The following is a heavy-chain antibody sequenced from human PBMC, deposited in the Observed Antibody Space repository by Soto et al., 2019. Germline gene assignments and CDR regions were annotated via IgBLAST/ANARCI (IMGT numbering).Heavy chain of an antibody. J-gene: IGHJ5*02. CDR3: VRDGTKTLREWFDP. V-gene: IGHV4-4*07. CDR1: GASISGFY. D-gene: IGHD1-1*01. Sequence: PSETLSLTCTVSGASISGFYWSWIRKSAGKGLEWIGRIYATGTTDYNPSLKSRVMMSVDTSKEQFSLKLRSVTAADTAVYYCVRDGTKTLREWFDPWGQGISVTV. CDR2: IYATGTT.